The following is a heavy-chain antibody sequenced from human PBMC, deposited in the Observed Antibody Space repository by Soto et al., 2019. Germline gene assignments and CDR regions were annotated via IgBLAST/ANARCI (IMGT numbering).Heavy chain of an antibody. J-gene: IGHJ6*03. CDR3: ARDKNNWNDVGYYYMDV. CDR2: ISSSSSTI. CDR1: GFTFSSYS. V-gene: IGHV3-48*01. Sequence: GGSLRLSCAASGFTFSSYSMNWVRQAPGKGLEWVSYISSSSSTIYYADSVKGRFTISRDNAKNSLYLQMNSLRAEDTAVYYCARDKNNWNDVGYYYMDVWGKGTTVTVSS. D-gene: IGHD1-1*01.